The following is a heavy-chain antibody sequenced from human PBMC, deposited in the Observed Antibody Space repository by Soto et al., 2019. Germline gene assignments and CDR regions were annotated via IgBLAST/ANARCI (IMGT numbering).Heavy chain of an antibody. V-gene: IGHV4-30-4*01. J-gene: IGHJ5*02. CDR1: GGSVDSVNHY. CDR3: ATSEYSSLSINWFDP. CDR2: IYSGENT. D-gene: IGHD6-6*01. Sequence: PSETLSLTCSVSGGSVDSVNHYWSWIRQSPGKGLEWIGYIYSGENTYYNPSLKSRVKILVDKSRNQFSLRLSSMTAADTAVYFCATSEYSSLSINWFDPWGPETLVTVS.